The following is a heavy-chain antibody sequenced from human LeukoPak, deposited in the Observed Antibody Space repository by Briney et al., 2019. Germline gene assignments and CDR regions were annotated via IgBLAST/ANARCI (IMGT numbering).Heavy chain of an antibody. CDR3: ASLLCSPTDFYGGNWFDP. D-gene: IGHD2-15*01. V-gene: IGHV3-11*04. J-gene: IGHJ5*02. CDR2: ISTSGRII. CDR1: GPTFTDYY. Sequence: PGGSLRLSCAGSGPTFTDYYTGWIREAPGKGLEWVSYISTSGRIIYYSESVKGRFTTSRDNANNSMYLQMDNLRGDDTAVYYCASLLCSPTDFYGGNWFDPRGRGTLVIVSS.